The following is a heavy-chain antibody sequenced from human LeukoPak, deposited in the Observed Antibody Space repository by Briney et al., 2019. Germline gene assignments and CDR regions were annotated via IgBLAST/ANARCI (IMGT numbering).Heavy chain of an antibody. CDR2: IKQDGSEK. Sequence: PGGSLRLSCTASTFTLNNYGMSWVRQAPGKGLEWVANIKQDGSEKYHVDSVKGRFTISRDNAKNSLYLQMNSLRAEDTAVYYCASRAGYNGSWSAFDYWGQGTLVTVSS. CDR1: TFTLNNYG. J-gene: IGHJ4*02. V-gene: IGHV3-7*05. D-gene: IGHD6-13*01. CDR3: ASRAGYNGSWSAFDY.